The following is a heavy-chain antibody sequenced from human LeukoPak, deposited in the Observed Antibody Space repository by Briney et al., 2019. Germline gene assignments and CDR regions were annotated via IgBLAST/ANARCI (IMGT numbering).Heavy chain of an antibody. CDR1: GFTFHDYA. Sequence: GRSVTLSFAASGFTFHDYAMHWVRPPAGKGLEGVSGISWNSCSIGYVDSVKDRFTIPRHSDNKYLDLQANNQPACDTAVYYLSKDPISSLRPNAFDIWGGGTMV. CDR3: SKDPISSLRPNAFDI. V-gene: IGHV3-9*01. J-gene: IGHJ3*02. CDR2: ISWNSCSI. D-gene: IGHD6-6*01.